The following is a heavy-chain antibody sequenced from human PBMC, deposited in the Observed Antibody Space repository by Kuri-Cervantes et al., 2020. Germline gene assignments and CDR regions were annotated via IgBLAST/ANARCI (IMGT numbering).Heavy chain of an antibody. J-gene: IGHJ6*03. CDR3: AKGPGTTVYYYYYMDV. V-gene: IGHV3-48*03. CDR2: ISSSGSTI. Sequence: GGSLRLCCAASGFTFSSYEMNWVRQAPGKGLEWVSYISSSGSTIYYADSVKGRFTISRDNAKNSLYLQMNSLRAEDTAVYYCAKGPGTTVYYYYYMDVWGKGTTVTDSS. CDR1: GFTFSSYE. D-gene: IGHD1-1*01.